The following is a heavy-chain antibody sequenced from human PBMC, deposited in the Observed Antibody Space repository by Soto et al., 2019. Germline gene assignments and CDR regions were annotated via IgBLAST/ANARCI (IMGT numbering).Heavy chain of an antibody. D-gene: IGHD3-10*01. CDR3: AKEGALGLYYFDY. V-gene: IGHV3-23*01. Sequence: GGSLRLSNAAAGCTCSGYVISWVRQAPGKGLEWVSTISAGGSSTYYADSVKGRFTISRDNSKNTLYLQMNSLRPEDTAVYYCAKEGALGLYYFDYWGQGTLVTVSS. J-gene: IGHJ4*02. CDR1: GCTCSGYV. CDR2: ISAGGSST.